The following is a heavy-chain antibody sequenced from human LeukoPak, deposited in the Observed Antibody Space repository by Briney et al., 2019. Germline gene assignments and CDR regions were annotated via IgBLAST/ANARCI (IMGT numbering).Heavy chain of an antibody. J-gene: IGHJ3*02. CDR1: GYTFTSYA. Sequence: ASVKVSCKASGYTFTSYAMHWVRQAPGQGLEWMGWISAYNGNTNYAQKLQGRVTMTTDTSTSTAYMELRSLRSDDTAVYYCARGIGSAVVPAAHDAFDIWGQGTMVTVSS. CDR2: ISAYNGNT. D-gene: IGHD2-2*01. CDR3: ARGIGSAVVPAAHDAFDI. V-gene: IGHV1-18*01.